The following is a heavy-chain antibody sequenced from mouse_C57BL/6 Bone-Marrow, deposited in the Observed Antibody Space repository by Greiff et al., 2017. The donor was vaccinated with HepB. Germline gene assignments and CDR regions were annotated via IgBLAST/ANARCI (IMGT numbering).Heavy chain of an antibody. V-gene: IGHV1-72*01. D-gene: IGHD1-1*01. CDR1: GYTFTSYW. J-gene: IGHJ1*03. CDR3: ARVITTPPRYFDV. CDR2: IDPNSGGT. Sequence: QVQLKQPGAELVKPGASVKLSCKASGYTFTSYWMHWVKQRPGRGLEWIGRIDPNSGGTKYNEKFKSKATLTVDKPSSTAYMQLSSLTSEDSAVYECARVITTPPRYFDVWGTGTTVTVSS.